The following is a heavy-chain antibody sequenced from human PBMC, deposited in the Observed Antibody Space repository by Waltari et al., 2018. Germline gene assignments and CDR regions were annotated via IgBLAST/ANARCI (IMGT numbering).Heavy chain of an antibody. D-gene: IGHD6-19*01. CDR2: LSYDGSNN. V-gene: IGHV3-30*04. CDR1: GFIFSTYA. Sequence: QVQLVESGGGVVQPGRSLRLSCAASGFIFSTYAMHWVRQAPGKGLEWLAGLSYDGSNNYYADSLKGRFTISRDNSNNTLYLQMNTLTPEDTAVEFCARENRQWRAPEPYYFDYWGLGTLVTVTS. CDR3: ARENRQWRAPEPYYFDY. J-gene: IGHJ4*02.